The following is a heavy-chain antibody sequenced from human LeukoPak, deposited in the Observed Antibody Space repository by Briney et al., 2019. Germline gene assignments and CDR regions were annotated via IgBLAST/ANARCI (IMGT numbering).Heavy chain of an antibody. J-gene: IGHJ4*02. D-gene: IGHD3-22*01. CDR1: GFTFSSYA. CDR3: ARDRTYYYDSSGYYYFDY. Sequence: PGRSLRLSCAASGFTFSSYAMHWVRQAPGKGLEWVAVISYDGSNKYYADSVKGRFTISRDNSKNTLYLQMNSLRAEDTAVYYCARDRTYYYDSSGYYYFDYWGQGTLVTVSS. CDR2: ISYDGSNK. V-gene: IGHV3-30-3*01.